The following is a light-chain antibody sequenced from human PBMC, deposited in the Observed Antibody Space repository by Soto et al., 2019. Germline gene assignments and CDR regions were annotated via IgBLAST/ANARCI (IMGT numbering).Light chain of an antibody. J-gene: IGKJ5*01. CDR2: GAS. CDR1: QSVSSNY. CDR3: QQYKNWPL. Sequence: EIVLTQSPGALSLSPGERATLSCRASQSVSSNYLAWYQQKPGQAPRLVIYGASSRATGIPDRFSGSGSGTDFTLTISRLEPEDFAVYYCQQYKNWPLFGQGTRLETK. V-gene: IGKV3-20*01.